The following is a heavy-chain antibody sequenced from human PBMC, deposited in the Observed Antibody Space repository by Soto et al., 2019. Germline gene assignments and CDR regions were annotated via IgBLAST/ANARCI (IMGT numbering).Heavy chain of an antibody. Sequence: HVQLQESGPGLGKPSQTLSLTCTVSGGSISSGGYSWSWIRHHPGKGLEWIGYIYYSGSTYYNPYLKGRVTLSVDTSKNQFSVKLSAVTAADTAVYYCARVRRGYDILTGSKEYDFDYWGQGTLVTVSS. V-gene: IGHV4-31*03. CDR3: ARVRRGYDILTGSKEYDFDY. CDR1: GGSISSGGYS. D-gene: IGHD3-9*01. J-gene: IGHJ4*02. CDR2: IYYSGST.